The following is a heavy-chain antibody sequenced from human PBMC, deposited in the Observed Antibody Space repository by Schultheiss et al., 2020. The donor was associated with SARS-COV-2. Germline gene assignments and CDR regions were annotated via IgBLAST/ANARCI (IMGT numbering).Heavy chain of an antibody. CDR1: GFTFDDYA. V-gene: IGHV3-9*01. CDR2: ISWNSGSI. J-gene: IGHJ4*02. CDR3: AKPPSLTGPFDY. Sequence: GGSLRLSCAASGFTFDDYAMHWVRQAPGKGLEWVSGISWNSGSIGYADSVKGRFTISRDNSKNTLYLQMNSLRAEDTAVYYCAKPPSLTGPFDYWGQGTLVTVSS. D-gene: IGHD3-10*01.